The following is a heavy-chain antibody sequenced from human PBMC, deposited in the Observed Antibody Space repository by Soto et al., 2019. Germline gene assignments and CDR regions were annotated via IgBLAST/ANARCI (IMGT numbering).Heavy chain of an antibody. CDR1: GFTFSSYA. V-gene: IGHV3-23*01. Sequence: EVQLLESGGGLVQPGGSLRLSCAASGFTFSSYAMSWVRQAPGKGLEWVSAISGSGGSTYYADSVKGRFTISRDNSKNPLYLQMNSLRAEDTAVYYCAKDQGYYYVMDVWGQGTTVTVSS. CDR2: ISGSGGST. CDR3: AKDQGYYYVMDV. J-gene: IGHJ6*02.